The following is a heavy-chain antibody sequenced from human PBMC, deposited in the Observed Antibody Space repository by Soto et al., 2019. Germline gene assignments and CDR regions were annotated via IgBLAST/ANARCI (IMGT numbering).Heavy chain of an antibody. CDR2: IFSSGST. Sequence: ASETLSLTCAVYGGSFSGYYWSWVRQPAGKGLEWIGRIFSSGSTSFNPSLESRVAMSVDTSKNHFSLNLSSVTAADMAVYYCAREGSYSAYNFAHGIQLWSFDFWGQGALVTVSS. CDR1: GGSFSGYY. V-gene: IGHV4-4*07. CDR3: AREGSYSAYNFAHGIQLWSFDF. J-gene: IGHJ4*02. D-gene: IGHD5-12*01.